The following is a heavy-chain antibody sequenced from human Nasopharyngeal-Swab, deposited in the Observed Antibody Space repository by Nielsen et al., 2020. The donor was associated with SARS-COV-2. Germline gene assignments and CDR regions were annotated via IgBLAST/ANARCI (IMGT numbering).Heavy chain of an antibody. CDR2: ISYDGSNK. CDR3: ARDQDSSSYFDY. Sequence: GGSLRLSCAASGFTFSSYGMHWVRQAPGKGLEWVAVISYDGSNKYYADSVKGRFTISRDNSKSTLYLQMNSLRAEDTAVYYRARDQDSSSYFDYWGQGTLVTVSS. J-gene: IGHJ4*02. D-gene: IGHD6-6*01. V-gene: IGHV3-30*03. CDR1: GFTFSSYG.